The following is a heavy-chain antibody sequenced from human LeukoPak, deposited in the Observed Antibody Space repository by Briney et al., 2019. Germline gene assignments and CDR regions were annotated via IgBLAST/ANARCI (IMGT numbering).Heavy chain of an antibody. CDR1: GYIFTNYL. J-gene: IGHJ4*02. V-gene: IGHV5-10-1*01. CDR3: ARGGWLYDY. D-gene: IGHD6-19*01. Sequence: GESLKISCYGSGYIFTNYLISWVRQMPGKGLEWMGRINPSNSYSQYNPSFQGHVTFSVDKSIATVYLQWTTLRASDTAIYYCARGGWLYDYWGQGTLVTVSS. CDR2: INPSNSYS.